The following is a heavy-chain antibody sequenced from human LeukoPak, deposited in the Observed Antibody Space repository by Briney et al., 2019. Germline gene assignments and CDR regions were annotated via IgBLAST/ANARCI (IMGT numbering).Heavy chain of an antibody. D-gene: IGHD1-14*01. CDR3: ASWSLGPDHDAFDI. Sequence: GASVKVSCKASGYTFTGYYMHWVRQAPGQGLEGMGWINPNSGGTNYAQKFQGRVTMTRDTSISTAYMELSRLRSDDTAVYYCASWSLGPDHDAFDIWGQGTMVTVSS. CDR1: GYTFTGYY. V-gene: IGHV1-2*02. J-gene: IGHJ3*02. CDR2: INPNSGGT.